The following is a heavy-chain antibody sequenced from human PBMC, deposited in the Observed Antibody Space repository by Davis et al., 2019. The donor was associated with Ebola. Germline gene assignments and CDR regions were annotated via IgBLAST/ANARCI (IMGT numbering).Heavy chain of an antibody. J-gene: IGHJ5*02. D-gene: IGHD5-12*01. CDR2: TYYNSKWYS. CDR1: GDSVSINSAG. Sequence: HPQTPSLPCFIPGDSVSINSAGWHWITQSPSRGLEWLGRTYYNSKWYSDYAVSVKGRITINPDTSRNQFYLQLNSVTPEDTAVYYCTRGWLRGWFDPWGQGTLVIVSS. V-gene: IGHV6-1*01. CDR3: TRGWLRGWFDP.